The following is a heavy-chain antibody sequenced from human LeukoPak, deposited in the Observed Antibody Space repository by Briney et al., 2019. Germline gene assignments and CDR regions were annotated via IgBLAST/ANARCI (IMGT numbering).Heavy chain of an antibody. Sequence: SETLSLTCTVSGGSISSSNYYWGWIRQPPGKGLEWIGSIYYSGSTYYNPSLKSRVTISVDTSKNQFSLKLSSVTAADPAVYYCARQARNYFDAPYYFDYWGQGTLVTVSS. D-gene: IGHD3-22*01. V-gene: IGHV4-39*01. CDR2: IYYSGST. CDR1: GGSISSSNYY. J-gene: IGHJ4*02. CDR3: ARQARNYFDAPYYFDY.